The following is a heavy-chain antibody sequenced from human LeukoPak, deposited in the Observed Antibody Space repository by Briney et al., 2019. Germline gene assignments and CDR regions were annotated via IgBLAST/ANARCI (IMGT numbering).Heavy chain of an antibody. Sequence: PGRSLRLSCAASGFTFSNYAIHWVRQAPGKGLEWVAVISYDGSNKYYADSVKGRFTISRDNAKNSLYLQMNSLRAEDTAVYYCARALWFGETFPAYWGQGTLVTVSS. J-gene: IGHJ4*02. V-gene: IGHV3-30*04. CDR2: ISYDGSNK. CDR1: GFTFSNYA. D-gene: IGHD3-10*01. CDR3: ARALWFGETFPAY.